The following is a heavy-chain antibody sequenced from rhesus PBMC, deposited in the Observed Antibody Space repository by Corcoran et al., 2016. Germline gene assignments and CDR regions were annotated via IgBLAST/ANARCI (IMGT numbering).Heavy chain of an antibody. CDR1: GGSISSNW. CDR3: ARRSIVRGLDS. CDR2: ISGSGGST. J-gene: IGHJ6*01. D-gene: IGHD1-44*01. V-gene: IGHV4-173*01. Sequence: QLQLQESGPGLVKPSETLSLTCAASGGSISSNWWSWIRQPPGKGLEWIGRISGSGGSTSYNPSLKSRVTISTDTSKNQLSLKLISVTAADTTVYYCARRSIVRGLDSWGQGVVVTVSS.